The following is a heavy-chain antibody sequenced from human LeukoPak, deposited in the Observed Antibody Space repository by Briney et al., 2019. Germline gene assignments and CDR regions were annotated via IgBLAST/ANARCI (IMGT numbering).Heavy chain of an antibody. V-gene: IGHV3-30-3*01. J-gene: IGHJ4*02. CDR2: ISYDGSNK. Sequence: PGGSLRLSCAASGFTFSSYAMHWVRQAPGKGLEWVAVISYDGSNKYYADSVKGRFTISRDNSKNTLYLQMNSLRAEDTAIYYCARDSGCSGGSCYPYYDYWGQGTLVTVSS. D-gene: IGHD2-15*01. CDR1: GFTFSSYA. CDR3: ARDSGCSGGSCYPYYDY.